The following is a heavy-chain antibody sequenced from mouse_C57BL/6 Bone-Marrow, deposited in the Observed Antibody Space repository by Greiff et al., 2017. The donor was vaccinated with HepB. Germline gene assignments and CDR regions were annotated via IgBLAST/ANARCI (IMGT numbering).Heavy chain of an antibody. J-gene: IGHJ1*03. V-gene: IGHV1-81*01. D-gene: IGHD1-1*01. CDR2: IYPRSGNT. Sequence: QVQLKQSGAELARPGASVKLSCTASGYTFTSYGISWVKQRTGQGLEWIGEIYPRSGNTYYNEKFKGKATLTANKSSSTAYMELRSLTSEDSAVYFCASPLITTVVATSYWYFDVWGTGTTVTVSS. CDR3: ASPLITTVVATSYWYFDV. CDR1: GYTFTSYG.